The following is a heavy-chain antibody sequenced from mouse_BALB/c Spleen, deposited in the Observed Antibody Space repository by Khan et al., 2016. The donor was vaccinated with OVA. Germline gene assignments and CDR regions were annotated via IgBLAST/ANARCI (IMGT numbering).Heavy chain of an antibody. CDR2: INPSSGYT. Sequence: QVQLQQSGAELARPGASVKMSCKASGYTFTSNTMHWVKQRPGQGLEWIGYINPSSGYTNYNQNFKDKATLTADKSSSTAYMQLSSLTSEDSAVYYCARRTTVYTRDYWGQGTSVTVSS. V-gene: IGHV1-4*01. CDR1: GYTFTSNT. CDR3: ARRTTVYTRDY. D-gene: IGHD1-1*01. J-gene: IGHJ4*01.